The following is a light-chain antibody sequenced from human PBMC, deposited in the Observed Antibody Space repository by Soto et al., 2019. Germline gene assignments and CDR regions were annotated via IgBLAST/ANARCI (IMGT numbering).Light chain of an antibody. V-gene: IGKV3-20*01. CDR3: QQYGSSGT. Sequence: EVVLTQSPGTLSLSPGDRATLSCTASQSVSSNSLAWYQQIPGQPPRLLIYGASSRATGVPDRFTGSGSETHFTLTTTRLEPEDFAVYYCQQYGSSGTFGQGTKVE. CDR2: GAS. CDR1: QSVSSNS. J-gene: IGKJ1*01.